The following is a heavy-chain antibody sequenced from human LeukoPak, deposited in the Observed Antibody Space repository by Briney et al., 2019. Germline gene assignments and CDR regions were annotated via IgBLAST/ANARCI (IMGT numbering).Heavy chain of an antibody. CDR2: ISSSSSYI. J-gene: IGHJ4*02. CDR3: AKTEDSSGWYFDY. D-gene: IGHD6-19*01. V-gene: IGHV3-21*04. Sequence: PGGSLRLSCAASGFTFSSYSMNWVRQAPGKGLEWVSSISSSSSYIYYADSVKGRFTISRDNSKNTLYLQMNSLRAEDTAVYYCAKTEDSSGWYFDYWGQGTLVTVSS. CDR1: GFTFSSYS.